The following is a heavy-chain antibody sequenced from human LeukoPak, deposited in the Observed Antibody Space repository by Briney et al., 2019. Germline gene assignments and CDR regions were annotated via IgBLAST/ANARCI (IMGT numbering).Heavy chain of an antibody. CDR3: ARARWYSSDY. CDR2: TNSDGSST. D-gene: IGHD5-24*01. Sequence: QAGGSLRLSCAVSGFTFSGHWMFWVRQAPGKGLVWVSSTNSDGSSTGYTDSVKGRFTVSRDNAKNTLYLQMNSLRAEDTAVYYCARARWYSSDYWGQGTLVTVSS. J-gene: IGHJ4*02. V-gene: IGHV3-74*01. CDR1: GFTFSGHW.